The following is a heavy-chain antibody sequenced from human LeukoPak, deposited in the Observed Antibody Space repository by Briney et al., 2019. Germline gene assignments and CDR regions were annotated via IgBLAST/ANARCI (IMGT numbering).Heavy chain of an antibody. CDR1: GGSISSSGYY. CDR2: IYYSGST. Sequence: SETLSLTCTVSGGSISSSGYYWGWIRQPPGKGLEWIGRIYYSGSTYYNPSLKSRVTISVDTSKNQFSLKLSSVTAADTAVYYCAKYSSGWPFDYWGQGTLVTVSS. J-gene: IGHJ4*02. V-gene: IGHV4-39*01. D-gene: IGHD6-19*01. CDR3: AKYSSGWPFDY.